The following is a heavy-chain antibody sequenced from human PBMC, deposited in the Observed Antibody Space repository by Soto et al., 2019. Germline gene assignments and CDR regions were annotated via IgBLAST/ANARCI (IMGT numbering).Heavy chain of an antibody. CDR1: GFTFSSYA. CDR2: ISGTGFST. V-gene: IGHV3-23*01. D-gene: IGHD2-21*02. Sequence: EVQLLESGGGLVQPGGSLRLSCAASGFTFSSYAMNWVRQAPGKGLEWVSAISGTGFSTYYTDSVKGRFTISRDNSKNTLYRQMNSLRAEDTAVYYCAKVIVVVTADRGRYFQHWGQGTLVTVSS. J-gene: IGHJ1*01. CDR3: AKVIVVVTADRGRYFQH.